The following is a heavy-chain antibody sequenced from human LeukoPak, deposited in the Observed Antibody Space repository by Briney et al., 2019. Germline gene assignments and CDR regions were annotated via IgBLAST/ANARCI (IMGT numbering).Heavy chain of an antibody. D-gene: IGHD3-3*01. V-gene: IGHV4-39*01. J-gene: IGHJ2*01. CDR2: IYYSGST. CDR1: GGSISSSSYY. Sequence: SETLSLTCTVSGGSISSSSYYWGWIRQPPGKGLEWIGSIYYSGSTYYNPSLKSRVTISVDTSKNQFSLKLSSVTAADTAVYYCATGALYYDFWSGYYPHWYFDLWGRGTLVTVSS. CDR3: ATGALYYDFWSGYYPHWYFDL.